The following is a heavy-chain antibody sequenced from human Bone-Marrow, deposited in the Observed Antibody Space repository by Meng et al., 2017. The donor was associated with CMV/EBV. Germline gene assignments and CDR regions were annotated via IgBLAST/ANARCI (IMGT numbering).Heavy chain of an antibody. Sequence: LRLSCTVSGGSISSGGYYWSWIRQHPGKGLEWIGYIYYSGSTYYNPSLKSRVTISVDTSKNQFSLKLSSVTAADTAVYYCARDHAAYYGSGGYGMDVWGQGTTVTVSS. CDR1: GGSISSGGYY. V-gene: IGHV4-31*03. J-gene: IGHJ6*02. CDR2: IYYSGST. CDR3: ARDHAAYYGSGGYGMDV. D-gene: IGHD3-10*01.